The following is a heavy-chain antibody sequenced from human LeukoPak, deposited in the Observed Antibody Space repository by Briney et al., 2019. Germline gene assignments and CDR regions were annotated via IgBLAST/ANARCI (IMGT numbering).Heavy chain of an antibody. CDR1: GGSISGYY. Sequence: SETLSLTCAVYGGSISGYYWSWIRQPPGKGLEWIGEINHSGSTNYNPSLKSRVTISVDTSKNQFSLKLSSVTAADTAVYYCARGQGKVVPAVLLLYYYYYMDVWGKGTTVTVSS. V-gene: IGHV4-34*01. CDR2: INHSGST. CDR3: ARGQGKVVPAVLLLYYYYYMDV. J-gene: IGHJ6*03. D-gene: IGHD2-2*01.